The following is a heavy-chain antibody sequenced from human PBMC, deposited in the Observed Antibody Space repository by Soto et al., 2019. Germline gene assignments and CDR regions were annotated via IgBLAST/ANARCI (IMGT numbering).Heavy chain of an antibody. J-gene: IGHJ5*02. Sequence: SETLSLTCAVSGGSISSGGYFWSWNRQPPGKGLEWIGYIYHSGRTYYNPSLKSRVTISVDRSKNQFSLKLSSVTAADTAVYYCARVPGPWGQGTLATVS. CDR2: IYHSGRT. CDR3: ARVPGP. V-gene: IGHV4-30-2*01. CDR1: GGSISSGGYF.